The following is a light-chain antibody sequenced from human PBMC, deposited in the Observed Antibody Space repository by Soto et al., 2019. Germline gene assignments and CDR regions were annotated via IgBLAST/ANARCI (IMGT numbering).Light chain of an antibody. V-gene: IGKV1-33*01. CDR3: QRYDSVPPT. CDR1: HDIKKY. J-gene: IGKJ5*01. Sequence: DIQMTQSPSSLSASVGDRVTITCQASHDIKKYLNWYQEKPGKAPKLLIFDASNLQTGVPSRFSGSGSGTHFTFTISSLHPEDIASYYCQRYDSVPPTFGQGTRL. CDR2: DAS.